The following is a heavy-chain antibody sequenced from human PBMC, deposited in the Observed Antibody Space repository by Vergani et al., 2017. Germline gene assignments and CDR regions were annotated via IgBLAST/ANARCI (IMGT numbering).Heavy chain of an antibody. CDR3: AKNPGISTTRHYYAMDV. J-gene: IGHJ6*02. Sequence: QVQLVESEGGSVKPGGSLRLSCAASGFKFSDHYMSWIRQAPGKGLEWVSHISPGASTVSYTDSVTGRFTVSRDNDNNSLTLDMTTLRVEDTAVYYCAKNPGISTTRHYYAMDVWGQGTTVTVSS. V-gene: IGHV3-11*04. CDR1: GFKFSDHY. D-gene: IGHD1-1*01. CDR2: ISPGASTV.